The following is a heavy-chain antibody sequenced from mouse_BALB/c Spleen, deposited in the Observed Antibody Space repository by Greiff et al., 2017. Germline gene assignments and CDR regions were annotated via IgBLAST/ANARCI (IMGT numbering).Heavy chain of an antibody. Sequence: EVKLMESGGGLVQPGGSLRLSCATSGFTFTDYYMSWVRQPPGKALEWLGFIRNKANGYTTEYSASVKGRFTISRDNSQSILYLQMNTLRAEDSATYYCARVYDYYFDYWGQGTTLTVSS. D-gene: IGHD2-4*01. CDR3: ARVYDYYFDY. CDR1: GFTFTDYY. V-gene: IGHV7-3*02. CDR2: IRNKANGYTT. J-gene: IGHJ2*01.